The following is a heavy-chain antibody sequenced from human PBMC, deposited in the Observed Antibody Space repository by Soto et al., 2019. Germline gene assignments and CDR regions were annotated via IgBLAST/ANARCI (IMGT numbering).Heavy chain of an antibody. CDR3: ARETEMATLERLYGMDV. Sequence: QVQLVQSGAEVKKPGSSVKVSCKASGGTFSSYAISWVRQAPGQGLEWMGGIIPIFGTANYAQKFQGRVTITADESTSTAYMELSSLRSEDTAVYYCARETEMATLERLYGMDVWGQGTTVTVSS. CDR2: IIPIFGTA. D-gene: IGHD5-12*01. CDR1: GGTFSSYA. J-gene: IGHJ6*02. V-gene: IGHV1-69*01.